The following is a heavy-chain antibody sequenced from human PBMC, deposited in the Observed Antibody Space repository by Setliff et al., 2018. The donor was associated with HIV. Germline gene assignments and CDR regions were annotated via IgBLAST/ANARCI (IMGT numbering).Heavy chain of an antibody. V-gene: IGHV4-39*07. D-gene: IGHD2-21*01. CDR3: ARGLTHNFDY. Sequence: PSETLSLTCTVSGGSISSSSYYWGWIRQPPGKGLEWIGEINHSGSTNYNPSLKSRVTISVDTSKNQFSLKLYSVTAADTAVYYCARGLTHNFDYWGQGTLVTVSS. J-gene: IGHJ4*02. CDR1: GGSISSSSYY. CDR2: INHSGST.